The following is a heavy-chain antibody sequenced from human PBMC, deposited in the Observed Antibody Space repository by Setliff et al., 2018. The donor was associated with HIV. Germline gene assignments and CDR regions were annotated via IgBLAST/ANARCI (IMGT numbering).Heavy chain of an antibody. V-gene: IGHV1-69*13. CDR2: IIPLFGSA. D-gene: IGHD2-21*01. J-gene: IGHJ4*02. CDR1: GDTFTSYD. CDR3: AVVNKVTDFEY. Sequence: SVKVSCKTSGDTFTSYDITWVRQAPGQGLEWMGGIIPLFGSADYAQRFQGRVTITADESTSTAYMELTSLRSEDTAMYYCAVVNKVTDFEYWGQGTLVTVSS.